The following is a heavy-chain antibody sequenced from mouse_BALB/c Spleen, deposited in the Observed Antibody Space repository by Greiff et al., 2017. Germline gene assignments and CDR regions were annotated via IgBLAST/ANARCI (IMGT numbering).Heavy chain of an antibody. CDR3: ARYHYDYDGGFAY. D-gene: IGHD2-4*01. V-gene: IGHV3-8*02. Sequence: EVQLQESGPSLVKPSQTLSLTCSVTGDSITSGYWNWIRKFPGNKLEYMGYISYSGSTYYNPSLKSRISITRDTSKNQYYLQLNSVTTEDTATYYCARYHYDYDGGFAYWGQGTLVTVSA. CDR1: GDSITSGY. CDR2: ISYSGST. J-gene: IGHJ3*01.